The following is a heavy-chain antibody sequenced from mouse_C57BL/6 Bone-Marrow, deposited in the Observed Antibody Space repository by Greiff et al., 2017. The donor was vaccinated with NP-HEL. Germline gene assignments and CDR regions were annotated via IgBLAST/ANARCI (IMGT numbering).Heavy chain of an antibody. CDR3: ARHWFAY. V-gene: IGHV1-43*01. CDR1: GYSFTGYY. CDR2: INPSTGGT. Sequence: VQLKQSGPELVKPGASVKISCKASGYSFTGYYMHWVKQSSEKSLEWIGEINPSTGGTSYNQKCKGKATLTVDKSSSTAYMQLKSLTSEDSAVYYCARHWFAYWGQGTLVTVSA. J-gene: IGHJ3*01.